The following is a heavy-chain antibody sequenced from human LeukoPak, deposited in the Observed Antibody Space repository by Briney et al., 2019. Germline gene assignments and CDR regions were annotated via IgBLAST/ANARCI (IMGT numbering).Heavy chain of an antibody. CDR1: GGSFSGYY. CDR3: ARGRRGWNFYYYYYMDV. Sequence: PSETLSLTCAVYGGSFSGYYWSWIRQPPGKGLEWIGEINHSGSTNYNPSLKSRVTISVDTSKNQFSLKLSSVTAADTAVYYCARGRRGWNFYYYYYMDVWGKGTTVTVSS. J-gene: IGHJ6*03. CDR2: INHSGST. V-gene: IGHV4-34*01. D-gene: IGHD1-7*01.